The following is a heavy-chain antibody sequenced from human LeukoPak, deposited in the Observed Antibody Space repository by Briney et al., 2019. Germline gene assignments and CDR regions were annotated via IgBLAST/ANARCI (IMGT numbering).Heavy chain of an antibody. V-gene: IGHV4-59*11. D-gene: IGHD3-10*01. CDR2: IYYSGTT. CDR1: GGYISPLY. CDR3: ARGGVAAKYYFDY. J-gene: IGHJ4*02. Sequence: SETLSLTCTVSGGYISPLYWGWIRQPPGKGLEFIGYIYYSGTTNYNPSLRSRVTLSVDTSKNQFSLKLSSVTAADTAVYYCARGGVAAKYYFDYWGPGTLVTVSS.